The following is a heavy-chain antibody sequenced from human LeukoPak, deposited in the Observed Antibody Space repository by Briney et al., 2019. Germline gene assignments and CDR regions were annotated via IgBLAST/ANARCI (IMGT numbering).Heavy chain of an antibody. CDR3: ARVTGDYYYGMDV. Sequence: GGSLRLSCAASGFTFSSYELNWVSQAPGKGLEWVSYISTSGSIIYYADSVKGRFTISRDNAKNSLSQQMNSLRAEDTALYYCARVTGDYYYGMDVWGQGTTVTVSS. J-gene: IGHJ6*02. D-gene: IGHD3-10*01. V-gene: IGHV3-48*03. CDR2: ISTSGSII. CDR1: GFTFSSYE.